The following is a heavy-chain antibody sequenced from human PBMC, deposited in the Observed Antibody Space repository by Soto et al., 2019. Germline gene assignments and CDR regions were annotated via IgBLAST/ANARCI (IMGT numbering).Heavy chain of an antibody. CDR2: ISSSSSYT. V-gene: IGHV3-21*01. CDR3: ARDLRGPAAFFDY. CDR1: GFTFSSYS. J-gene: IGHJ4*02. Sequence: PGGSLRLSCAASGFTFSSYSMNWVRQAPGKGLEWVSSISSSSSYTYYADSVKGRFTISRDNSKNMLFLQMNSLRAEDTAVYYCARDLRGPAAFFDYWGQGTLVTVSS. D-gene: IGHD2-2*01.